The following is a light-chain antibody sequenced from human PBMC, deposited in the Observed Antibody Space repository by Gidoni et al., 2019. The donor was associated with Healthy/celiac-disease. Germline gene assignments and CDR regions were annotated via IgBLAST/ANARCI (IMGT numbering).Light chain of an antibody. CDR2: TAS. CDR3: QQYNSYSGT. CDR1: QSISSW. Sequence: DNQMAQSPSTLSASVGDRGTITCRASQSISSWLAWYQQKPGKAPKLLIYTASSLESGVPSRFSGSGSGTESTLTISSLQPDDFATYYCQQYNSYSGTFGQGTKVEIK. V-gene: IGKV1-5*03. J-gene: IGKJ1*01.